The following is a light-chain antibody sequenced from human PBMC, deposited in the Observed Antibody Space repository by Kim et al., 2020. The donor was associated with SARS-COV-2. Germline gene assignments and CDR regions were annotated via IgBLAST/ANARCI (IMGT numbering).Light chain of an antibody. CDR3: QAWDSSTWV. J-gene: IGLJ3*02. CDR2: QDS. Sequence: SVSPGQTASITCSGDKLGDKYACWYQQKPGQSPVLVIYQDSTRPSGIPERFSASNSGNTATLTISGTQAMDEADYYCQAWDSSTWVFGGGTQLTVL. V-gene: IGLV3-1*01. CDR1: KLGDKY.